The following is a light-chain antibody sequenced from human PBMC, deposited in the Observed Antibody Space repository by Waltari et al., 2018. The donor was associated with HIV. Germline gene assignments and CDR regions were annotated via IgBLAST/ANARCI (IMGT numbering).Light chain of an antibody. CDR2: YDD. V-gene: IGLV1-36*01. CDR3: AAWDDSLNGPV. Sequence: QSVLTQPPSVSEAPRQRVTISCSGSSSNIGNTAVNWYQRLPGKAPKLLIYYDDLLPSGVSDRFSGSKSGTSASLAISGLQSEDEADYYCAAWDDSLNGPVFGGGTKLTVL. CDR1: SSNIGNTA. J-gene: IGLJ2*01.